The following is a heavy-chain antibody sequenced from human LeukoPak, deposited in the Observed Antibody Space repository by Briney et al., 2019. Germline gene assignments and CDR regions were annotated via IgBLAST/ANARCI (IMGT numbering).Heavy chain of an antibody. Sequence: ASVKVSCKASGYTFTSYYMHWVRQAPGQGLEWMGIINPSGGSTSYAQKFQGRVTMTRNTSISTAYMELSSLRSEDTAVYYCARGRYQLLLGNWFDPWGQGTLVTVSS. CDR1: GYTFTSYY. CDR2: INPSGGST. J-gene: IGHJ5*02. V-gene: IGHV1-46*01. CDR3: ARGRYQLLLGNWFDP. D-gene: IGHD2-2*01.